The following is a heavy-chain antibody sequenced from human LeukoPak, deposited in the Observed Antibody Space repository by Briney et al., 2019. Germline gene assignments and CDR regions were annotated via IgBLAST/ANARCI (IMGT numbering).Heavy chain of an antibody. D-gene: IGHD1-26*01. CDR2: INHSGST. Sequence: SSETLSLTCAVYGGSFSGYYWSWIRQPPGKGLEWIGEINHSGSTNYNPSLKSRVTISVDAYKNEFSVKVSSVTAADTAVYYCASSPFGSNDYWGQGTLVTVSS. CDR3: ASSPFGSNDY. V-gene: IGHV4-34*01. CDR1: GGSFSGYY. J-gene: IGHJ4*02.